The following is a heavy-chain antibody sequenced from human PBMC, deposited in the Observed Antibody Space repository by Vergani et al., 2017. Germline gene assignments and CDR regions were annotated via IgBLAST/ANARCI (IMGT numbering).Heavy chain of an antibody. CDR3: ARETGCPGYYDSSGYHDY. V-gene: IGHV5-51*01. CDR2: IHPADSDT. CDR1: GYSFTNYW. Sequence: EVQLVQSGAEVKKPGESLKISCQISGYSFTNYWIGWVRQMPGKGLEWMGIIHPADSDTRYSPSFQGQVTISVDKSISTAYLKRRSLRASDSAMYYCARETGCPGYYDSSGYHDYWGQGTLVTVSS. J-gene: IGHJ4*02. D-gene: IGHD3-22*01.